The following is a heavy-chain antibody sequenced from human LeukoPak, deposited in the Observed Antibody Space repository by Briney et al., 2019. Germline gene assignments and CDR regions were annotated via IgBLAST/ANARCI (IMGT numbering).Heavy chain of an antibody. CDR3: ARDNPEFDY. CDR1: GFTSSSYG. D-gene: IGHD1-14*01. Sequence: PGGSLRLSCAASGFTSSSYGMHWVRQAPGKGLEWVAVIWYDGTNKYYADSVKGRFTISRDNSKNTLYLQMSGLRAEDTAVYYCARDNPEFDYWGQGTLVTVSS. J-gene: IGHJ4*02. V-gene: IGHV3-33*08. CDR2: IWYDGTNK.